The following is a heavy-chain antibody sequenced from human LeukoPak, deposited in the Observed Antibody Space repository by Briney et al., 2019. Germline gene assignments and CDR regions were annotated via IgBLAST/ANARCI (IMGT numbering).Heavy chain of an antibody. V-gene: IGHV3-23*01. Sequence: PGGSLRLSCAGSGFTFSSYAMSWVRQAPGQGLEWVSAISDSGDYTSYADSVRGRFTISRDNSRNTLYLQMISPRPEDTAVYYCAKDTSIGKYCTNGVCSPFDYWGQGTLVTVSS. CDR3: AKDTSIGKYCTNGVCSPFDY. CDR1: GFTFSSYA. D-gene: IGHD2-8*01. CDR2: ISDSGDYT. J-gene: IGHJ4*02.